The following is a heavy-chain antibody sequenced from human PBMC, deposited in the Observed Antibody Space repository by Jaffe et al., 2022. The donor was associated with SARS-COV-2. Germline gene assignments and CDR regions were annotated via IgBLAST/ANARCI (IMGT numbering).Heavy chain of an antibody. J-gene: IGHJ6*03. CDR1: GGSFSDYY. CDR2: VNHSGGT. CDR3: ARADSSVWYGTHYYYNYMDV. V-gene: IGHV4-34*01. Sequence: QVQLQQWGAGVLMPSETLSLTCAVYGGSFSDYYWTWIRQPPGKGLEWIGEVNHSGGTNYNPSLKSRVTISVDTSKNQFSLKLTSVTAADAAVYYCARADSSVWYGTHYYYNYMDVWGKGTTVTVSS. D-gene: IGHD6-19*01.